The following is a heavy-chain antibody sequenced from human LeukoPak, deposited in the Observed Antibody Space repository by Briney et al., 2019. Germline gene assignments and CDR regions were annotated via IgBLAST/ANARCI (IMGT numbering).Heavy chain of an antibody. Sequence: SVKVSCKASGGTFSSYAISWVRQAPGQGLEWMGGIIPIFGTANYAQKFQGRVTITADESTSTAYMELSSLRSEDTAVYYCARSHLFQNFDGLNLGAFVIWGQGKMVTVSS. CDR3: ARSHLFQNFDGLNLGAFVI. D-gene: IGHD3-9*01. CDR2: IIPIFGTA. V-gene: IGHV1-69*01. J-gene: IGHJ3*02. CDR1: GGTFSSYA.